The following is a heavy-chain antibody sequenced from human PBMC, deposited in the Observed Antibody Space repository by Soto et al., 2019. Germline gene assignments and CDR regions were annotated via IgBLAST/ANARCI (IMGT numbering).Heavy chain of an antibody. CDR3: ARDGFRYYDRSGYSYHFDY. Sequence: QVQLVQSGAEVKKPGSSVKVSCKASGGTFSSYTISWVRQAPGQGLEWMGRIIPILGIANYAQKFQGRVTITADKSTSPAYMELSSLRSEDTAVYYCARDGFRYYDRSGYSYHFDYWGQGTLVTVSS. CDR2: IIPILGIA. J-gene: IGHJ4*02. D-gene: IGHD3-22*01. V-gene: IGHV1-69*08. CDR1: GGTFSSYT.